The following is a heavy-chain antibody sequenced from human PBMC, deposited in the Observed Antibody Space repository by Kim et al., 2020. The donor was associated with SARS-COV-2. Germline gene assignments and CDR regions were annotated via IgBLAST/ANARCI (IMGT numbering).Heavy chain of an antibody. V-gene: IGHV1-46*01. D-gene: IGHD3-9*01. CDR2: INPSGGST. Sequence: ASVKVSCKASGYTFTSYYMHWVRHAPGQGLEWMGIINPSGGSTSYAQKFQGRVTMTRDTSTSTVYMELSSLRSEDTAVYYCARDEGAPDYDILTGYLDYWGQGTLVTVSS. CDR3: ARDEGAPDYDILTGYLDY. CDR1: GYTFTSYY. J-gene: IGHJ4*02.